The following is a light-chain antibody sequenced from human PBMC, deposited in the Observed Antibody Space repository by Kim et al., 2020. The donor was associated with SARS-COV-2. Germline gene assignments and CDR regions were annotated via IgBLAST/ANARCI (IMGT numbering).Light chain of an antibody. CDR1: SSDVGGYNS. CDR2: EET. J-gene: IGLJ3*02. Sequence: QSALTQPPSASASPGQSVTISCTGTSSDVGGYNSVSWHQQRPGKAPRLVIYEETKRPSGVPDRLSGSKSGNTASMTVSGPQSEDEADYYSSSYAGDNHWVFGGGTQLTVL. V-gene: IGLV2-8*01. CDR3: SSYAGDNHWV.